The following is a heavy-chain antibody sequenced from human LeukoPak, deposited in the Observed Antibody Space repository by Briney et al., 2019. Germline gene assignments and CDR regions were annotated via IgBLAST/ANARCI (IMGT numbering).Heavy chain of an antibody. Sequence: ASVKVSCKASGYTFTGYYMHWVRQAPGQGLEWMGWINPNSGGTNYAQKFQGRVTMTRDMSISTAYMELSRLRSDDTAVYYCARDQGSGWSTDYYYYGMDVWGQGTTVTVSS. V-gene: IGHV1-2*02. D-gene: IGHD6-19*01. CDR3: ARDQGSGWSTDYYYYGMDV. J-gene: IGHJ6*02. CDR2: INPNSGGT. CDR1: GYTFTGYY.